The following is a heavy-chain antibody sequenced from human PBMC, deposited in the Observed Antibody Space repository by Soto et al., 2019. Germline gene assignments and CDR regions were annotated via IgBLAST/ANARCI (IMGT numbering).Heavy chain of an antibody. D-gene: IGHD2-21*01. J-gene: IGHJ4*02. CDR2: IYYSGST. Sequence: PSETLSLTCTVSGGSISSYYWSWIRQPPGKGLEWIGYIYYSGSTNYNPSLKSRVTISVDTSKNQFSLKLSSVTAADTAVYYCASGHMIDGDYAGYWGQGTLVTVSS. CDR1: GGSISSYY. V-gene: IGHV4-59*01. CDR3: ASGHMIDGDYAGY.